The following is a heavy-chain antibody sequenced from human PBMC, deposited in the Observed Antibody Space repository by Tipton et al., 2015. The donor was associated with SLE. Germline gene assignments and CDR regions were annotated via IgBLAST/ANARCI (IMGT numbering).Heavy chain of an antibody. CDR1: GGSISSTNYY. V-gene: IGHV4-61*02. Sequence: TLSLTCTVSGGSISSTNYYWSWIRQPAGRGLEWIGRIYSSGTTNYNPSLKSRVTISVDTSKNQFSLKLSSVTAADTAVYYCARYYYNYYNMDVWGQGTTVTVSS. CDR3: ARYYYNYYNMDV. CDR2: IYSSGTT. J-gene: IGHJ6*02.